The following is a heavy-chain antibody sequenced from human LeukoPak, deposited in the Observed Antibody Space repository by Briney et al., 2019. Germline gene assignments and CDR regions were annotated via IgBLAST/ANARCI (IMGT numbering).Heavy chain of an antibody. V-gene: IGHV4-39*01. D-gene: IGHD3/OR15-3a*01. Sequence: SETLSLTCTVSGGSISTSNYYWGWIRQPPGKGLEWIGSIYHSGSTYYNPSLKSRVTISLDTSRNQFSLRLSSVTAADTADYYCARAQGNGLIDFWGQGTLVTVSS. CDR3: ARAQGNGLIDF. CDR2: IYHSGST. CDR1: GGSISTSNYY. J-gene: IGHJ4*02.